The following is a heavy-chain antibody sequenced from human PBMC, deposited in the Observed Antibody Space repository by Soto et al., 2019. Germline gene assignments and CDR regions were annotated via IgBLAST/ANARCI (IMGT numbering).Heavy chain of an antibody. Sequence: EVQLVQSGGGLEQPGGSLRLSCVASGLTLDTYEMNWVRQAPGKGLEWVSYISSSGGTTSYADSVKGRFTVSRDNAKNSLYLQMNSLRAEDTAVYYCARGWVAGLHFDCWGQGTLVTVSS. CDR1: GLTLDTYE. D-gene: IGHD6-19*01. J-gene: IGHJ4*02. CDR3: ARGWVAGLHFDC. CDR2: ISSSGGTT. V-gene: IGHV3-48*03.